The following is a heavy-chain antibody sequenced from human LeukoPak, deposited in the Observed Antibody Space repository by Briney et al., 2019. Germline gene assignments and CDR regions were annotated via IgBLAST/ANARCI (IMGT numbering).Heavy chain of an antibody. J-gene: IGHJ6*03. Sequence: ASVKVSCKASGGTFSSYAISWVRQAPGQGLEWMGGIIPIFGTANCAQKFQGRVTITRNTSISTAYMELSSLRSEDTAVYYCARQYSSSGYGYYYYYMDVWGKGTTVTVSS. CDR2: IIPIFGTA. CDR1: GGTFSSYA. V-gene: IGHV1-69*05. CDR3: ARQYSSSGYGYYYYYMDV. D-gene: IGHD6-13*01.